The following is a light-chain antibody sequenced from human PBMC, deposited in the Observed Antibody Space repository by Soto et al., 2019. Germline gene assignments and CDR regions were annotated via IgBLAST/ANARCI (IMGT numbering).Light chain of an antibody. CDR3: QHYNKWPLT. CDR1: QSVNSN. V-gene: IGKV3-15*01. CDR2: GAS. J-gene: IGKJ4*02. Sequence: EIVMTQSPATLSVSPGERVTLSCRARQSVNSNVAWHQQKPGQAPRFLIYGASTRVTGIPARFSGSGSGTEFTLTITSLQSEDFAVYYCQHYNKWPLTFGGGTKVDIK.